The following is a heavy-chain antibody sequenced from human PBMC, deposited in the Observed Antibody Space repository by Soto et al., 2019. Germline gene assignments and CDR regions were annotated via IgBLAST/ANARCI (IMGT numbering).Heavy chain of an antibody. V-gene: IGHV3-30-3*01. J-gene: IGHJ6*02. CDR3: ARDYYYAMDV. CDR2: ISYDGSNK. Sequence: QVQLVESGGGVVQPGRSLRLSCAASEFTFSNYAMHWVRQAPGKGLEWVAVISYDGSNKYYADSVKGRFTISRDNSRSTLFLKMDSLRAEDTAVYYCARDYYYAMDVWGQGTTVTVSS. CDR1: EFTFSNYA.